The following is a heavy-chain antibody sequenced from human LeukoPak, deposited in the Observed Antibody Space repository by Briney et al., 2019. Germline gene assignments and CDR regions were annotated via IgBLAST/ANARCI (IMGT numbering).Heavy chain of an antibody. Sequence: PGGSLRLSCAASGFTFNNYGMHWVRQAPGKGLEWVALISYDGSDAYYADSVKGRFTISRDNSKNTLFLQMISLRPDDTAVYYCAKSHANSGTYHSFFDYWGQGTLVT. J-gene: IGHJ4*02. CDR2: ISYDGSDA. CDR3: AKSHANSGTYHSFFDY. V-gene: IGHV3-30*18. D-gene: IGHD1-26*01. CDR1: GFTFNNYG.